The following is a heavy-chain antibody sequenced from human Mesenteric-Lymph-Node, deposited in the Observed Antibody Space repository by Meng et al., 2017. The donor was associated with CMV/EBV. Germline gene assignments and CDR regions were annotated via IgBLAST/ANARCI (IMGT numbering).Heavy chain of an antibody. CDR3: ASRTIASRPSHLDY. CDR1: GISISSSTW. V-gene: IGHV4-4*02. J-gene: IGHJ4*02. Sequence: SGISISSSTWWNWARQPPGKGLEWIGEIYHDGRTNYDASLNARVSMSVDKSRSQFSLNLNSVTVADTAVYYCASRTIASRPSHLDYWGQGALVTVSS. CDR2: IYHDGRT. D-gene: IGHD6-6*01.